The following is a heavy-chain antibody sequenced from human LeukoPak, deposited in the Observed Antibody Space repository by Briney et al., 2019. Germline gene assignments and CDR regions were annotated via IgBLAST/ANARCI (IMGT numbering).Heavy chain of an antibody. CDR2: IYYSGSI. D-gene: IGHD3-22*01. CDR1: GYSIGSSNW. J-gene: IGHJ4*02. V-gene: IGHV4-28*05. CDR3: ARTGRELTMINPYYFDY. Sequence: SETLSLTCAVSGYSIGSSNWWGWIRQPPGKGLEWIGYIYYSGSIYYNPSLKSRVTMSVDTSKNQFSLKLSSVTAVDTAVYYCARTGRELTMINPYYFDYWGQGTLVTVSS.